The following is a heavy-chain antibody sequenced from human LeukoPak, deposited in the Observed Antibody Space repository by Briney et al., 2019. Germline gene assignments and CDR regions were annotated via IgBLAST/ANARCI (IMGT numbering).Heavy chain of an antibody. CDR3: AREGAYSGTYYLDY. V-gene: IGHV6-1*01. D-gene: IGHD5-12*01. Sequence: SQTLSLTCAISGDSVSSNRAAWNWIRQSRSRGLEWLGRTYYRSKWYDEYALSVKSRITIIPDTSKIHFSVLLNSVTPGDTAVYFCAREGAYSGTYYLDYWGQGTLVTVSS. CDR1: GDSVSSNRAA. J-gene: IGHJ4*02. CDR2: TYYRSKWYD.